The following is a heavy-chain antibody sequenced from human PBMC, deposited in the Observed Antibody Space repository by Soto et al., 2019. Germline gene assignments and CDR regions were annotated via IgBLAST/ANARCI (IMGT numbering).Heavy chain of an antibody. Sequence: GGSLRLSCAASGFTFSDYYMSWIRQAPGKGLEWVSYISSSGETIYYADSVKGRFTISRDNAKNSLYLQMDSLRGEDTAVYYCASGRYDASGYFDYWGQGTLVTVSS. CDR3: ASGRYDASGYFDY. V-gene: IGHV3-11*01. D-gene: IGHD3-22*01. J-gene: IGHJ4*02. CDR1: GFTFSDYY. CDR2: ISSSGETI.